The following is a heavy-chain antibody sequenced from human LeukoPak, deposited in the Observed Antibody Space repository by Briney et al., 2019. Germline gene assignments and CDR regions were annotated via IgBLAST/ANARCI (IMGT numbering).Heavy chain of an antibody. J-gene: IGHJ3*02. CDR3: AHSGTVTTPHDAFDI. Sequence: FGPTLVKPTQTLTLTCTFSGFSLSTRGVGVGWIRQPPGKALEWLALIYWNDDKRYSPSLKSRLTITKDTSKNQVVLTMTNMDPVDTATYYCAHSGTVTTPHDAFDIWGQGTIVTVSS. CDR1: GFSLSTRGVG. V-gene: IGHV2-5*01. D-gene: IGHD4-17*01. CDR2: IYWNDDK.